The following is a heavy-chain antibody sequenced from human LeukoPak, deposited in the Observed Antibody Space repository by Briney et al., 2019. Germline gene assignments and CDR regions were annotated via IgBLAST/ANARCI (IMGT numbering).Heavy chain of an antibody. CDR3: VEPSADGPGYFDY. D-gene: IGHD5-24*01. CDR1: GGSISSSSYY. J-gene: IGHJ4*02. V-gene: IGHV4-39*07. Sequence: SQTLSLTCTVSGGSISSSSYYWGWIRQPPGKGLEWIGSIYYSGSTYYNPSLKSRVTISVDTSKNQFSLKLSSVTAADTAVYYCVEPSADGPGYFDYWGQGTLVTVSS. CDR2: IYYSGST.